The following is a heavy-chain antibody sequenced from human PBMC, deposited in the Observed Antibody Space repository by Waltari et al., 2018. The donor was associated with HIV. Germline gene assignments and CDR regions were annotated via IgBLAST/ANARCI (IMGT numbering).Heavy chain of an antibody. V-gene: IGHV3-9*01. CDR1: GFTFDDYA. D-gene: IGHD6-6*01. Sequence: EVQLVESGGGLVQHGRSLRLSCAASGFTFDDYAMHWVRQAPGKGLDWVSGISWNSGSIGYADSVKGRFTISRDNAKNSLYLQMNSLRAEDTALYYCAKVQGSSSLNYFDYWGQGTLVTVSS. CDR3: AKVQGSSSLNYFDY. CDR2: ISWNSGSI. J-gene: IGHJ4*02.